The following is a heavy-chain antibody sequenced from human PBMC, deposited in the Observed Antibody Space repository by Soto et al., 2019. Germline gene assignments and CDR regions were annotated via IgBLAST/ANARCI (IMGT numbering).Heavy chain of an antibody. CDR2: ISAYNGNT. CDR3: ARHKLLWFGELSVGMDV. CDR1: GYTFTSYG. V-gene: IGHV1-18*01. Sequence: GASVKVSCTASGYTFTSYGISWVRQAPGQGLEWMGWISAYNGNTNYAQKLQGRVTMTTDTSTSTAYMELRSLRSDDTAVYYCARHKLLWFGELSVGMDVWGQGTTVTVSS. J-gene: IGHJ6*02. D-gene: IGHD3-10*01.